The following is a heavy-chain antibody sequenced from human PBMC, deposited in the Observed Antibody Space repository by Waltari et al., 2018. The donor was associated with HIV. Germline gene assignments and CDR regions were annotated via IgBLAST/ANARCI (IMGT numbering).Heavy chain of an antibody. Sequence: QVQLVQSGAEVKKPGSSVKVSCKASGGTFSSYAISWVRQAPGQGLEWMGGIIPIFGTEQYAQKFHGIVTMTADESTSTAYMELSSLRSEDTAVYYCARELNSSSWYFGMDVWGQGTTVTVSS. CDR3: ARELNSSSWYFGMDV. D-gene: IGHD6-13*01. CDR1: GGTFSSYA. V-gene: IGHV1-69*13. CDR2: IIPIFGTE. J-gene: IGHJ6*02.